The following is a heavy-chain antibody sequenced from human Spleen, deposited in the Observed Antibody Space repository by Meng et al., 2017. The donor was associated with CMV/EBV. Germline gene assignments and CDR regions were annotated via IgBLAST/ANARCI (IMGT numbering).Heavy chain of an antibody. CDR2: ISGYIPHT. V-gene: IGHV1-18*01. J-gene: IGHJ4*02. D-gene: IGHD3-10*01. CDR1: GYPFINCG. Sequence: NASGYPFINCGVTWVRQAPGQGLEWMGWISGYIPHTSHAQNFRGRLTLTTDTSTSTAYMELRNLRSDDTAMYYCARSSVLLWLGELSDWGQGTLVTVSS. CDR3: ARSSVLLWLGELSD.